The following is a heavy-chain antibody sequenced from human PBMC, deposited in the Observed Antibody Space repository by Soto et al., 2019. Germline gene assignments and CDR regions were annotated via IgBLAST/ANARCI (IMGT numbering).Heavy chain of an antibody. CDR1: GFTFSSYA. CDR2: ISYDGSNK. CDR3: ARDIALQHYYYYGMDV. V-gene: IGHV3-30-3*01. J-gene: IGHJ6*01. Sequence: QVQLVESGGGVVQPGRSLRLSCAASGFTFSSYAMHWVRQAPGKGLEWVAVISYDGSNKYYADSVKGRFTISRDNSKNTLYPQMNSLRAEDTAVYYCARDIALQHYYYYGMDVW. D-gene: IGHD6-13*01.